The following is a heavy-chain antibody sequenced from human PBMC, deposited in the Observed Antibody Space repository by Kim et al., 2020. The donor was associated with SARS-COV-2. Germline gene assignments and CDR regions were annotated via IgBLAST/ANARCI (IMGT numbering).Heavy chain of an antibody. CDR3: AREDNWDRRNYYYGMDV. CDR2: INPSGGST. CDR1: GYTFTSYY. J-gene: IGHJ6*02. D-gene: IGHD1-1*01. V-gene: IGHV1-46*01. Sequence: ASVKVSCKASGYTFTSYYMHWVRQAPGQGLEWMGIINPSGGSTSYAQKFQGRVTMTRDTSTSTVYMELSSLRSEDTAVYYCAREDNWDRRNYYYGMDVWGQGTTVTVSS.